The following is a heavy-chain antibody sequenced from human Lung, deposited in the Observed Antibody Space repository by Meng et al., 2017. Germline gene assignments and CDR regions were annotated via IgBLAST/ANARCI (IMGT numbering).Heavy chain of an antibody. Sequence: QVQLVQSGAEVKKPGSPVKVACKTSGDSFSTQTFSWVRQAPGQGLEWMGGLIAVFDKTKAAPRFQDRVTFTADESTSTAYMELSSLTFDDTAVYFCARGRRNEPLFDYWGQGTLVTVSS. J-gene: IGHJ4*02. D-gene: IGHD1-14*01. CDR3: ARGRRNEPLFDY. CDR2: LIAVFDKT. V-gene: IGHV1-69*13. CDR1: GDSFSTQT.